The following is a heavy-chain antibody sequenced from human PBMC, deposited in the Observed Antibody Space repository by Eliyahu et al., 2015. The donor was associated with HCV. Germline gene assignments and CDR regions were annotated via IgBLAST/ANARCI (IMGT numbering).Heavy chain of an antibody. CDR1: GFSFTNYA. CDR3: ARDATENWYFDL. CDR2: VSGSGTST. D-gene: IGHD1-26*01. V-gene: IGHV3-23*04. J-gene: IGHJ2*01. Sequence: EVQLVEFGGGFIQPGGSLRLSCAASGFSFTNYAMNWVRQAPGKGLEWVSGVSGSGTSTHYADSVKDRFTISRDNSKNTLYLQMNSLKAEDTAIYYCARDATENWYFDLWGRGALVTVSS.